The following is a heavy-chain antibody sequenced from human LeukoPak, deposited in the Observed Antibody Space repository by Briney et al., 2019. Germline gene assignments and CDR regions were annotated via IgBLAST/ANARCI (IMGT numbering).Heavy chain of an antibody. CDR1: GFTFSSYS. CDR3: AKAPVTSCRGAFCYPFDY. CDR2: MSSSDDGR. J-gene: IGHJ4*02. V-gene: IGHV3-23*01. D-gene: IGHD2-15*01. Sequence: GGSLRLSCAASGFTFSSYSMSWVRQAPGKGLEWVSAMSSSDDGRYYAASVRGRFTISRDTSRSTLYLQMNSLRAEDAAVYYCAKAPVTSCRGAFCYPFDYWGQGTLVTVSS.